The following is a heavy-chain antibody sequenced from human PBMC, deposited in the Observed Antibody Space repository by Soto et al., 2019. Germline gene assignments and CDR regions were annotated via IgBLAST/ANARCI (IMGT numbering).Heavy chain of an antibody. V-gene: IGHV4-30-4*01. CDR2: IYYSGST. D-gene: IGHD4-17*01. Sequence: LRLSCTVSGGSISSGDYYWSWIRQPPGKGLEWIGYIYYSGSTYYNPSLKSRVTISVDTSKNQFSLKLSSVTAADTAVYYCARDALLPTDYGVSYYYYGMDVWGQGTTVTVSS. CDR3: ARDALLPTDYGVSYYYYGMDV. J-gene: IGHJ6*02. CDR1: GGSISSGDYY.